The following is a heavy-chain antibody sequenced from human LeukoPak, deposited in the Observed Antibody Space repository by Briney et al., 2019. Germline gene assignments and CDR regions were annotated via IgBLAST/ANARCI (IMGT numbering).Heavy chain of an antibody. D-gene: IGHD2-2*01. Sequence: SETLSLTCTVSSGSISTSNYYWGWVRQPPGKALEWIGNIFYSGSTYYSPSLKSRVTISLDTSRNQFSPKLNSVTAADTAVYYCAKGYCSGTTCYDDRGAFDYWGQGTLVTVSS. CDR3: AKGYCSGTTCYDDRGAFDY. V-gene: IGHV4-39*07. CDR2: IFYSGST. J-gene: IGHJ4*02. CDR1: SGSISTSNYY.